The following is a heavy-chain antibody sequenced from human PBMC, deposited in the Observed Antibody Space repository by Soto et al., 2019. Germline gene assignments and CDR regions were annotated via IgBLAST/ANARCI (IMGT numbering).Heavy chain of an antibody. J-gene: IGHJ6*02. CDR2: IYYSGST. D-gene: IGHD6-13*01. CDR3: ARHVHSSSWGIDV. Sequence: SETLSLTCTVSGGSISSYYWSWIRQPPGKGLEWIGYIYYSGSTNYNPSLKSRVTISVDKSKNEFSLKMSSVTAADTAMYYCARHVHSSSWGIDVWGQGTTVTVSS. V-gene: IGHV4-59*08. CDR1: GGSISSYY.